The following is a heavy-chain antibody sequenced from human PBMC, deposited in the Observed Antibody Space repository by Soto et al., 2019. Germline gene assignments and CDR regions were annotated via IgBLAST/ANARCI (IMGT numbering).Heavy chain of an antibody. CDR3: ARDGRKELWVEGLNAMDV. CDR2: ISGYNGQT. J-gene: IGHJ6*02. D-gene: IGHD5-18*01. Sequence: ASVKVSWKASGYTFTTYGISWVRQAPGQGLEWMGWISGYNGQTNYAQKFRGRVTITTDTSTGTAYMEMRSLRSDDTATYYCARDGRKELWVEGLNAMDVWGQGTTVTVS. CDR1: GYTFTTYG. V-gene: IGHV1-18*01.